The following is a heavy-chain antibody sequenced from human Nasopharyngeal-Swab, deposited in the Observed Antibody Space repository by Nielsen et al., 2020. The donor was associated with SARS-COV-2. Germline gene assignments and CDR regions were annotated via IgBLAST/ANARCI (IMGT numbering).Heavy chain of an antibody. CDR2: IYHSGST. V-gene: IGHV4-4*02. J-gene: IGHJ6*02. Sequence: SETLSLTCAVSGGSISSSNWWSWVRQPPGKGLELIGEIYHSGSTNYNPSLKSRVTISVDKSKNQFSLKLSSVTAADTAVYYCARVLAERAYYDFWSGYSDYYYGMDVWGQGTTVTVSS. D-gene: IGHD3-3*01. CDR1: GGSISSSNW. CDR3: ARVLAERAYYDFWSGYSDYYYGMDV.